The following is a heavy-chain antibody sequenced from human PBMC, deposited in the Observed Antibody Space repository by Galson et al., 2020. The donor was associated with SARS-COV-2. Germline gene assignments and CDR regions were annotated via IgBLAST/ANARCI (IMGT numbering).Heavy chain of an antibody. CDR3: AGGNSYGFGDY. V-gene: IGHV1-2*02. J-gene: IGHJ4*02. CDR2: INPNTGVT. Sequence: ASVKVSCKTSGDTFTDYYLNWVRQAPGQGLEWVGWINPNTGVTNFAQKFQGRVTMARDTSISTAYMELSRLRSDDTAVYYCAGGNSYGFGDYWGQGTLVTVSS. CDR1: GDTFTDYY. D-gene: IGHD5-18*01.